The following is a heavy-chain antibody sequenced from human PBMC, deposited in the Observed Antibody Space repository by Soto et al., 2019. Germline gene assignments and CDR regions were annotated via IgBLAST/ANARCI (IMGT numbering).Heavy chain of an antibody. CDR2: ISAYNGNT. V-gene: IGHV1-18*04. CDR3: ARVRWDDSSGYDAFDI. Sequence: SVKVSCKASGYTFTSYGISWVRQAPGQGLEWMGWISAYNGNTNYAQKLQGRVTMTTDTSTSTAYMELRSLRSDDTAVYYCARVRWDDSSGYDAFDIWGQGTMVTLSS. J-gene: IGHJ3*02. D-gene: IGHD3-22*01. CDR1: GYTFTSYG.